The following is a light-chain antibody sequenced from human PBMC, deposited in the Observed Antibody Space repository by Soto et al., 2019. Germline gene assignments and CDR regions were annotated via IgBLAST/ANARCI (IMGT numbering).Light chain of an antibody. Sequence: EIVMTQYPLFVPFPHCVPASISCRTSQSLLHSNGATYLAWYLQKPGQSPDLLIYLVSNRAFGVPDRFRGSGSGTDFTLKISRVEAEDVGIYYCMQALQTPITFGQGTRLEIK. CDR2: LVS. V-gene: IGKV2-28*01. J-gene: IGKJ5*01. CDR3: MQALQTPIT. CDR1: QSLLHSNGATY.